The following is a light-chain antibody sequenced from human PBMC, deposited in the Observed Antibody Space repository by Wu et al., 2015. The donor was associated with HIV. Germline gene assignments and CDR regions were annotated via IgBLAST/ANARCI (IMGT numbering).Light chain of an antibody. CDR3: QQYERTPPWT. J-gene: IGKJ1*01. CDR2: GAS. V-gene: IGKV3-20*01. CDR1: QSISSK. Sequence: EIVMTQSPATLSVSPGERATLSCRASQSISSKFAWYQQKPGQAPRLLIYGASNRATGIPDRFSGSGSGTDFTLTISRLEPEDFAVYYCQQYERTPPWTFGQGTKVEIK.